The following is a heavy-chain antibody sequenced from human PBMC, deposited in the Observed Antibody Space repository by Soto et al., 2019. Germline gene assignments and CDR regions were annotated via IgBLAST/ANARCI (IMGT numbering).Heavy chain of an antibody. Sequence: SETLSLTCAVYGGSFSGYYWSWIRQPPGKGLEWIGEINHSGSTNYNPSLKSRVTISVDTSKNQFSLKLSSVTAADTAVYYCARFDVGATTIDAFDIWGQGTMVTVSS. CDR2: INHSGST. J-gene: IGHJ3*02. D-gene: IGHD1-26*01. CDR3: ARFDVGATTIDAFDI. CDR1: GGSFSGYY. V-gene: IGHV4-34*01.